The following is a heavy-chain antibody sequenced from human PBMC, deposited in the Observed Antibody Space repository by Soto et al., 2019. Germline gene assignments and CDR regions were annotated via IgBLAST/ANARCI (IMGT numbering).Heavy chain of an antibody. V-gene: IGHV3-23*01. CDR1: GFTFSSYA. J-gene: IGHJ4*02. CDR2: TSSSGGST. D-gene: IGHD3-10*01. CDR3: AKDGGYGSGGYYSDD. Sequence: EVQLLESGGGLVQPGGSLRLSCAASGFTFSSYAMSWVRQAPGKGLEWVSTTSSSGGSTYYADSVKGRFTISRDNSKNTFYLQMNSRRAADMAVYYCAKDGGYGSGGYYSDDWGQGTLVTVSS.